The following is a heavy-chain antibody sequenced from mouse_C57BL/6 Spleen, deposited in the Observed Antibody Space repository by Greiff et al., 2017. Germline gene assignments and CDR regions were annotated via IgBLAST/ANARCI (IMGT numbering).Heavy chain of an antibody. CDR1: GFNIKDDY. CDR2: IDPENGDT. Sequence: EVMLVESGAELVRPGASVKLSCTASGFNIKDDYMHWVKQRPEQGLEWIGWIDPENGDTEYASKFQGKATITADTSSNTAYLQLSSLTSEDTAVYYCTTQDETNAWFAYWGQGTLVTVSA. V-gene: IGHV14-4*01. J-gene: IGHJ3*01. CDR3: TTQDETNAWFAY.